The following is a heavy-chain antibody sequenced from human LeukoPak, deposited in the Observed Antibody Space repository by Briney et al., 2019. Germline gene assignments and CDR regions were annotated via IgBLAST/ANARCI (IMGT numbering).Heavy chain of an antibody. CDR2: IKQDGSEK. CDR1: GFTFSSYW. CDR3: ARGTRGDTAMVSLDY. V-gene: IGHV3-7*01. J-gene: IGHJ4*02. Sequence: GGAPRLFCAASGFTFSSYWKSWVRQAPGKGLEGVANIKQDGSEKYYVDSVKGRFTISRDNAKNSLYLQMNSLRAEDTAVYYCARGTRGDTAMVSLDYWGRGTLVTVSS. D-gene: IGHD5-18*01.